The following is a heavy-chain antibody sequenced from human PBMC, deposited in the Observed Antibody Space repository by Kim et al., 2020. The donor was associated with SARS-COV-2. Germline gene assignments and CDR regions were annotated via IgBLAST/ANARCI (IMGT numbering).Heavy chain of an antibody. CDR2: IYYSGST. J-gene: IGHJ4*02. D-gene: IGHD5-18*01. CDR1: GGSISSYY. V-gene: IGHV4-59*08. CDR3: ARHGPGDTAMVTPFDY. Sequence: SETLSLTCTVSGGSISSYYWSWIRQPPGKGLEWIGYIYYSGSTNYNPSLKSRVTISVDTSKNQFSLKLSSVTAADTAVYYCARHGPGDTAMVTPFDYWGQGTLVTVSS.